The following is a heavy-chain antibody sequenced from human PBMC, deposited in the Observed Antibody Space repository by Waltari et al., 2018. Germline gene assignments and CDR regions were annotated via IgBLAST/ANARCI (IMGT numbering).Heavy chain of an antibody. D-gene: IGHD2-8*01. CDR3: ARTHHCTNGVCYTPWFDP. V-gene: IGHV4-4*09. Sequence: QVQLQESGPGLVKPSETLSLTCTVSGGSISSYYWSWIRQPPGKGLEWIGYIYTSGSTNYNPSLTSRGTISVDTSKNQFSLKLSSVTAADTAVYYCARTHHCTNGVCYTPWFDPWGQGTLVTVSS. J-gene: IGHJ5*02. CDR2: IYTSGST. CDR1: GGSISSYY.